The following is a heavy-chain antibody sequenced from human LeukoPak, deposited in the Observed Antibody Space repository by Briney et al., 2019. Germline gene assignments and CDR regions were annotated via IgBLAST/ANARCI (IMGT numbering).Heavy chain of an antibody. CDR3: ARQFNGGNVYSAFDI. J-gene: IGHJ3*02. V-gene: IGHV5-51*01. D-gene: IGHD4-23*01. CDR1: GYSFTTYW. Sequence: GESLKISCKASGYSFTTYWIGWVRQMPGKGLEWLGVIYPGDSDTRDSPSFQGQVTISADTSINTAYLQWSSLKASDTAMYYCARQFNGGNVYSAFDIWGQGTMVTVSS. CDR2: IYPGDSDT.